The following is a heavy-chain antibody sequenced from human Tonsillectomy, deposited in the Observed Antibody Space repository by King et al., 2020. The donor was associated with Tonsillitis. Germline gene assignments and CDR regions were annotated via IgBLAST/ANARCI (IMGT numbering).Heavy chain of an antibody. J-gene: IGHJ3*02. CDR1: GFSLSTAGVS. V-gene: IGHV2-5*02. D-gene: IGHD4-17*01. CDR3: AHLNTYVDFHDAFDI. CDR2: VYWDDGT. Sequence: TLKESGPTLVKPTQTLTLTCTFSGFSLSTAGVSVGWIRQPPGKALEWLPPVYWDDGTRYSPSLKTRLTITRDTSKNQVVLTMTNMDPVDTATYFCAHLNTYVDFHDAFDIWGQGKMVTVSS.